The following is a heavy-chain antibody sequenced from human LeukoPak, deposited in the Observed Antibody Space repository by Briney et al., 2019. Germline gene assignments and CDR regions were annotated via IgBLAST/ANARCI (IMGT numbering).Heavy chain of an antibody. J-gene: IGHJ4*02. CDR2: IYYSGST. V-gene: IGHV4-59*13. D-gene: IGHD3-10*01. Sequence: PSETLSLTCTVSGDSISSYYWSWLRQPPGKGLEWIGYIYYSGSTNYNPSLKSRVTISVDTSKNQFSLKLSSVTAADTAVYYCARARLTYYYGSGSYYLPYYFDYWGQGTLVTVSS. CDR3: ARARLTYYYGSGSYYLPYYFDY. CDR1: GDSISSYY.